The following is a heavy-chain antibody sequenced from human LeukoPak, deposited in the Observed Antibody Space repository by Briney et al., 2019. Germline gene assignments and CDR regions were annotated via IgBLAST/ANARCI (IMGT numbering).Heavy chain of an antibody. J-gene: IGHJ4*02. Sequence: PSGTLSLTCAVSGGSISSSNWWSWVRQPPGKGLEWIGETNHSGSTNYNPSLKSRVTISVDTSKSQFSPKLSSVTAADTAVYYCARGREVLVGTAPIDYWGQGTLVTVSS. D-gene: IGHD1-26*01. CDR3: ARGREVLVGTAPIDY. CDR2: TNHSGST. V-gene: IGHV4-4*02. CDR1: GGSISSSNW.